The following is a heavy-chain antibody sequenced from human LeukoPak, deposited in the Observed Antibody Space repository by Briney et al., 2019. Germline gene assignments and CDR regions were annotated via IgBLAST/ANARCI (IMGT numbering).Heavy chain of an antibody. CDR3: ARSHSSTLTSSDP. CDR1: GYIFTTYW. CDR2: IYPRDSDT. J-gene: IGHJ5*02. Sequence: GESLKIFCKTSGYIFTTYWIAWVRQMPGKGLEWMGIIYPRDSDTKYNPAFEGQVSISADKSITTAYLQWSSLQASDTAVYYCARSHSSTLTSSDPWGQGTLVTVSS. V-gene: IGHV5-51*01.